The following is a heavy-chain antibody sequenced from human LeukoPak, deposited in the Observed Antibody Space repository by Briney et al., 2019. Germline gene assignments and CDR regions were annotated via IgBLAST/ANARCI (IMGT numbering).Heavy chain of an antibody. D-gene: IGHD4-17*01. CDR2: HNPSGTT. CDR3: ARGRPYGDYVDY. V-gene: IGHV4-61*02. Sequence: SETLSLTCTVSGGSISNNHYYWTWIRQPAGKGLEWIGRHNPSGTTNYNSSLESRVTISADTSENQFSLKLSSVTAADTAVYYGARGRPYGDYVDYWGQGALVTVSS. CDR1: GGSISNNHYY. J-gene: IGHJ4*02.